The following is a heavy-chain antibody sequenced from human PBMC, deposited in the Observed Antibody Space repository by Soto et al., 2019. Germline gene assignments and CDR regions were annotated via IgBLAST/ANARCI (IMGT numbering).Heavy chain of an antibody. CDR3: ASSSLCGIDV. Sequence: SETLSLTCSVSGGSISSGYYYWSWIRQPPGKGLEWIGYIYYSGNTYYNPSLKSRLIISIYTSKNQFSLKAGSVTAADTAVYYCASSSLCGIDVWGQGTRVTVSS. CDR1: GGSISSGYYY. V-gene: IGHV4-30-4*02. D-gene: IGHD2-2*01. J-gene: IGHJ6*02. CDR2: IYYSGNT.